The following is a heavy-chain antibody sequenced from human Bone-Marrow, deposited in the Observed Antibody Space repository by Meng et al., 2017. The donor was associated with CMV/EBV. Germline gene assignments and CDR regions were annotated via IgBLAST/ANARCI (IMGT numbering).Heavy chain of an antibody. J-gene: IGHJ4*02. CDR1: GYTFTGYY. D-gene: IGHD2-21*01. CDR3: ARDRRPGGGVFVQHY. Sequence: ASVKVSCKASGYTFTGYYMHWVRQAPGQGLEWMGWINPNSGGTNYAQKFQGRVTMTRDTSISTAYMELSRLRSDDTAVYYCARDRRPGGGVFVQHYWGPGNLVTVSS. CDR2: INPNSGGT. V-gene: IGHV1-2*02.